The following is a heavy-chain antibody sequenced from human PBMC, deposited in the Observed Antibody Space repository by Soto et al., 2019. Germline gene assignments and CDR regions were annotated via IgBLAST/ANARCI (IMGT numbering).Heavy chain of an antibody. D-gene: IGHD3-22*01. V-gene: IGHV3-11*01. CDR2: ISSSGSRI. Sequence: GGSLRLSCAASGFTFSDYYMSWIRQAPGKGLEWVSYISSSGSRIYYEDSVKGRFTISRDNAKNSLYLQMNSLRAEDTSLYYCAIDGDISGSDYWGQGTLVTVSS. CDR1: GFTFSDYY. CDR3: AIDGDISGSDY. J-gene: IGHJ4*02.